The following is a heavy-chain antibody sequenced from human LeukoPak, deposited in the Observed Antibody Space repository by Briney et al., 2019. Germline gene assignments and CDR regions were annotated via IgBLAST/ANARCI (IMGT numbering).Heavy chain of an antibody. D-gene: IGHD6-13*01. Sequence: GGSLRLSCAASGFTFRAYAMSWVRQAPGKGLEWVSAIGGSGGSTYYADSVKGRFTISRDNSKNTLYLQMNTLRAEDTAVYYCAKGALGSRRHYFFDYWGQGTLVTVSS. J-gene: IGHJ4*02. CDR2: IGGSGGST. CDR1: GFTFRAYA. V-gene: IGHV3-23*01. CDR3: AKGALGSRRHYFFDY.